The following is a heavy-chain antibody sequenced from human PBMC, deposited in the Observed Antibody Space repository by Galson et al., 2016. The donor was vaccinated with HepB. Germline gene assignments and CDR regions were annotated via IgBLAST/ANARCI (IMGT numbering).Heavy chain of an antibody. CDR1: GFSLTTTGMC. D-gene: IGHD5-12*01. Sequence: PALVKPTQTLTLTCTFSGFSLTTTGMCVSWLRQPPGKALAWLALIDWEDDKYYSTSLKTRLTISKDTSENQVVLTMTNMDPVDTATYYCARKGRGGYGYEYYFDYWGQGTLVTVSS. V-gene: IGHV2-70*01. CDR3: ARKGRGGYGYEYYFDY. CDR2: IDWEDDK. J-gene: IGHJ4*02.